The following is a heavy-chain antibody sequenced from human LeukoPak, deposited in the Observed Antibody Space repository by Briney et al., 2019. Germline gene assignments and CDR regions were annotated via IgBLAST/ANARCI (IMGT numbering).Heavy chain of an antibody. CDR3: ARAHGYSYGTGYYYYGMDV. V-gene: IGHV3-53*04. J-gene: IGHJ6*02. CDR1: GFTVSSNY. CDR2: IYSGGST. Sequence: GGSLRLSCAASGFTVSSNYMSWVRQAPGKGLEWVSVIYSGGSTYYADSVKGRFTISRHNSKNTLYLQMNSLRAEDTAVYYCARAHGYSYGTGYYYYGMDVWGQGTTVTVSS. D-gene: IGHD5-18*01.